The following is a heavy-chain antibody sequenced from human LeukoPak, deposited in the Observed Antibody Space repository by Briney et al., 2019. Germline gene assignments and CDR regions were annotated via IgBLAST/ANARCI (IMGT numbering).Heavy chain of an antibody. D-gene: IGHD2-2*01. Sequence: ASVKVSCKASGYTFTGYYMHWVRQAPGQGLEWMGWINPNSGGTNYAQKFQGRATMTRDTSISTAYMELSRLRSDDTAVYYCARGIPRYCSSTSCSNWFDPWGQGTLVTVSS. CDR2: INPNSGGT. CDR3: ARGIPRYCSSTSCSNWFDP. J-gene: IGHJ5*02. V-gene: IGHV1-2*02. CDR1: GYTFTGYY.